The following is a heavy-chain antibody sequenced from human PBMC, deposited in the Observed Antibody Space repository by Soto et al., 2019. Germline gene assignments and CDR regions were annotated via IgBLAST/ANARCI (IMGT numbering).Heavy chain of an antibody. CDR2: IYYSGST. D-gene: IGHD3-3*01. CDR1: GGSISSGGYY. J-gene: IGHJ3*02. CDR3: ARGGGYDFWSGQDAFDI. Sequence: QVQLQESGPGLVKPSQTLSLTCTVSGGSISSGGYYWSWIRQHPGKGLEWIGYIYYSGSTYYNPSLKSRVTISVDTSKNQFPLKLSSVTAADTAVYYCARGGGYDFWSGQDAFDIWGQGTMVTVSS. V-gene: IGHV4-31*03.